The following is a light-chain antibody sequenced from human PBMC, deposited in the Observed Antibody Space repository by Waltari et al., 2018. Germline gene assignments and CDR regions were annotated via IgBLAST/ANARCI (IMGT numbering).Light chain of an antibody. V-gene: IGKV1-5*03. CDR3: QQYNSYVWT. Sequence: DFQMTQSPSTLSASVGDTVTITCRASQSINTWLAWYQQKPGKAPKLLIHKASSLQSGVPSRFSGTGSGTEFTLTINSLQPDDFATYYCQQYNSYVWTFGQGTKVEFK. J-gene: IGKJ1*01. CDR2: KAS. CDR1: QSINTW.